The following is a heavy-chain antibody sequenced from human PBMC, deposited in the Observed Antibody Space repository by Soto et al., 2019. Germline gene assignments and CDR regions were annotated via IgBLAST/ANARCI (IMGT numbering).Heavy chain of an antibody. Sequence: PSETLSLTCTVSGGSISSGGYYWSWIRQHPGKGLEWIGYIYYSGSTYYNPSLKSRVTISVDTSKNQFSLKLSSVTAADTAVYYCARDQKFGHCSGGSCPGSGYYYYGMDVWGQGTTVTVSS. CDR3: ARDQKFGHCSGGSCPGSGYYYYGMDV. J-gene: IGHJ6*02. V-gene: IGHV4-31*03. D-gene: IGHD2-15*01. CDR2: IYYSGST. CDR1: GGSISSGGYY.